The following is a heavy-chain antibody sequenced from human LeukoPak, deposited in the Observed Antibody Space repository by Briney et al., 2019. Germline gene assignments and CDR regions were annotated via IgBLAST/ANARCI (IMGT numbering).Heavy chain of an antibody. D-gene: IGHD6-19*01. J-gene: IGHJ4*02. CDR1: GFTFSSYA. V-gene: IGHV3-23*01. CDR2: ISGSGGST. CDR3: AKDAGCEQWLVRGVDF. Sequence: GGSLRLSCAASGFTFSSYAMSWVRQAPGKGLEWVSAISGSGGSTYYADSVKGRFTISRDNSNNTLYLQMNSLRLDDTAMYYCAKDAGCEQWLVRGVDFWGQGTLVAVSS.